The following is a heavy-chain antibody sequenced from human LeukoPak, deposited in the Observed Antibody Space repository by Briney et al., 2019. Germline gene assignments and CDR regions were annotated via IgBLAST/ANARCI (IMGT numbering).Heavy chain of an antibody. V-gene: IGHV4-34*01. CDR2: INHSGST. J-gene: IGHJ6*02. Sequence: PSETLSLTCAVYGGSFSGYYWSWIRQPPGKGLEWIGEINHSGSTSYNPSLKSRVTISVDTSKNQLSLKLSSVTAADTAVYYCARGRIAAAGTGPYYYYGMDVWGQGTTVTVSS. CDR1: GGSFSGYY. CDR3: ARGRIAAAGTGPYYYYGMDV. D-gene: IGHD6-13*01.